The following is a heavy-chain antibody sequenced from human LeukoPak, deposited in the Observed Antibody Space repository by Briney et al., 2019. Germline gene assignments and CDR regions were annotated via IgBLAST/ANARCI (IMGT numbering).Heavy chain of an antibody. V-gene: IGHV1-2*04. Sequence: GASVKVSCKASGYTFTGYYMHWVRQAPGQGLEWMGWINPNSGGTNYAQKFQGWVTMTRDTSISTAYMESSRLTFDDTAIYYCARGAAGYSGGFGGGMDVWGKGTTATVSS. CDR1: GYTFTGYY. CDR3: ARGAAGYSGGFGGGMDV. D-gene: IGHD6-19*01. CDR2: INPNSGGT. J-gene: IGHJ6*04.